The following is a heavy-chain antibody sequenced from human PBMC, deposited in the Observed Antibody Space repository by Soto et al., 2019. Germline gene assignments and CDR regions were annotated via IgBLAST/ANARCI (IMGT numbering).Heavy chain of an antibody. CDR2: IDWDDDK. J-gene: IGHJ4*02. V-gene: IGHV2-70*01. CDR1: GFSLSTSGMC. CDR3: ARIQSGYSYGYVGY. Sequence: SGPTLVNPTQTLTLTCTFSGFSLSTSGMCVSWIRQPPGKALEWLALIDWDDDKYYSTSLKTRLTVSKDTSKNQVVLTMTNMDPVDTATYYCARIQSGYSYGYVGYWGQGTLVTVSS. D-gene: IGHD5-18*01.